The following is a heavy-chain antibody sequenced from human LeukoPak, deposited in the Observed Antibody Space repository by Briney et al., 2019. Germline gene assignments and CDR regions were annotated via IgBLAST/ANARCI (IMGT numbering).Heavy chain of an antibody. CDR2: ISYDGSNK. J-gene: IGHJ6*02. CDR1: GFTFSSYG. CDR3: AKVARLLHGCGMDV. Sequence: GGSLRLSCAASGFTFSSYGMHWVRQAPGKGLEWVAVISYDGSNKYYADSVKGRFTIPRDNSKNTLYLQMNSLRAEDTAVYYCAKVARLLHGCGMDVWGQGTTVTVSS. V-gene: IGHV3-30*18. D-gene: IGHD2-15*01.